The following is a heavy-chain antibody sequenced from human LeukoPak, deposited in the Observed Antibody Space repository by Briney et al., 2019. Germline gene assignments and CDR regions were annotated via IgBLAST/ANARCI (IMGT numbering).Heavy chain of an antibody. V-gene: IGHV4-30-2*01. Sequence: PSQTLSLTCTVSGGSISSGGYYWSWIRQPPGKGLEWIGYIYHSGSTYYNPSLKSRVTISVDRSKNQFSLKLSSVTAADTAVYYCARDREVKGSYYHPRAFDIWGQGTMVTVSS. CDR1: GGSISSGGYY. CDR2: IYHSGST. CDR3: ARDREVKGSYYHPRAFDI. J-gene: IGHJ3*02. D-gene: IGHD1-26*01.